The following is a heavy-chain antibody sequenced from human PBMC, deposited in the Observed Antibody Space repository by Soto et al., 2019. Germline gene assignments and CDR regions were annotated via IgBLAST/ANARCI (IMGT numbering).Heavy chain of an antibody. CDR1: GGSISSSSYY. V-gene: IGHV4-39*01. J-gene: IGHJ6*03. CDR3: ARQGDFNDILTGYYRRYYYMDV. D-gene: IGHD3-9*01. CDR2: IYYSGST. Sequence: SETLSLTCTVSGGSISSSSYYWGWIRQPPGKGLEWIGSIYYSGSTYYNPSLKSRVTISVDTSKNQFSLKLSSVTAADTAVYYCARQGDFNDILTGYYRRYYYMDVWGKGTTVTVSS.